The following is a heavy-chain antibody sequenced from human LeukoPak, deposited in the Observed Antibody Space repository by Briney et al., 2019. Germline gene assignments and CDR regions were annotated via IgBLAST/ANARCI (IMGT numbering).Heavy chain of an antibody. CDR1: GDNFITNW. CDR3: ARQRPDSGRHRGGMDV. Sequence: GESLRISCNRSGDNFITNWITWVRQMPGKGLEWMGRIDPSDSYTDYSPSFQGHVMFSADKSINDAYLQWSSLKASDTAMYYCARQRPDSGRHRGGMDVWGKGTTVTVS. D-gene: IGHD6-13*01. V-gene: IGHV5-10-1*01. CDR2: IDPSDSYT. J-gene: IGHJ6*04.